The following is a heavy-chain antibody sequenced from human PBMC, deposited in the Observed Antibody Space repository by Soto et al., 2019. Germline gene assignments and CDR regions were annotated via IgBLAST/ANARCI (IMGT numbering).Heavy chain of an antibody. V-gene: IGHV3-33*01. Sequence: PGGSLRLSCAASGFTFSSYGMHWVRQAPGKGLEWVAVIWYDGSNKYYADSVKGRFTISRDNSKNTLYLQMNSLRAEDTAVYYCARDQTERVTDYYYYGMDVWGQGTTVTVSS. CDR2: IWYDGSNK. J-gene: IGHJ6*02. CDR1: GFTFSSYG. D-gene: IGHD2-21*02. CDR3: ARDQTERVTDYYYYGMDV.